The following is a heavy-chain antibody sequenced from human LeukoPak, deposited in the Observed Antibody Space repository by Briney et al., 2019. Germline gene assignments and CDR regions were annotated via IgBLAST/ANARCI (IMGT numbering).Heavy chain of an antibody. CDR2: IKQDGSEK. J-gene: IGHJ4*02. CDR3: ARGDLTIFGVVIGSAFDY. D-gene: IGHD3-3*01. V-gene: IGHV3-7*01. CDR1: GFTFSSYW. Sequence: GGSLRLSCAASGFTFSSYWMSWVRQAPGKGLEWVANIKQDGSEKYYVDSVKGRFTISRDNAKNSLYLQMNSLRAEDTAVYYCARGDLTIFGVVIGSAFDYWGQGTLVTVSS.